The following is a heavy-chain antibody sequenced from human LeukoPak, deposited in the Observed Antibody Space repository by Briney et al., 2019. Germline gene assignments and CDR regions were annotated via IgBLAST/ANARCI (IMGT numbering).Heavy chain of an antibody. Sequence: GGSLRLSCAASGFTFSSYSMNWVRQAPGKGLEWVSSISSSSSYIYYADSVKGRFTISRDNAKNSLYLQMNSLRAEDTAVYYCARDSPSSTSWGYWGQGTLVTVSS. J-gene: IGHJ4*02. CDR1: GFTFSSYS. CDR3: ARDSPSSTSWGY. CDR2: ISSSSSYI. V-gene: IGHV3-21*01. D-gene: IGHD2-2*01.